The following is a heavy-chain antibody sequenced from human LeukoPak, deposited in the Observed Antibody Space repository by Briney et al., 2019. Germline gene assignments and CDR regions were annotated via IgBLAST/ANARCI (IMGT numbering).Heavy chain of an antibody. Sequence: SETLSLTCTVSGGSISSYYWSWFRQPPGKGLEWIGYIYYSGSTNYNPSLKSRVTISVDTSKNQFSLKLSSVTAADTAVYYCARGILLWFGELGAFDIWGQGTMVTVSS. CDR2: IYYSGST. D-gene: IGHD3-10*01. J-gene: IGHJ3*02. V-gene: IGHV4-59*01. CDR3: ARGILLWFGELGAFDI. CDR1: GGSISSYY.